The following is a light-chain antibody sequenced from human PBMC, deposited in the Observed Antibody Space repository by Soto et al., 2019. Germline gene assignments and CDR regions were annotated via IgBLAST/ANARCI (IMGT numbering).Light chain of an antibody. CDR3: QVWDSISDQHWV. J-gene: IGLJ3*02. CDR2: DDS. V-gene: IGLV3-21*02. Sequence: SYELTQPPSVSGAPGQTARITCGGNNMGSKSVHWYQQKPGQAPVLVVYDDSDRPSGIPERFSGSNSGNTATLTISRVEAGDDADYYWQVWDSISDQHWVFVGGTKLTVL. CDR1: NMGSKS.